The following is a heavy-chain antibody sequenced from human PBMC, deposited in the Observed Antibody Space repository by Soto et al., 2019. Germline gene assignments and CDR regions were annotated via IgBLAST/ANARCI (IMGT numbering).Heavy chain of an antibody. CDR2: INSDGSST. V-gene: IGHV3-74*01. CDR3: ARGPPVVSSSRGDGMHV. D-gene: IGHD2-15*01. Sequence: EVQLVESGGGLVQPGGSLRLSCAASGFTFSSYWMHWVRQAPGEGLVCVSHINSDGSSTIYADSVKDRFTISRDNAKNTLYLQVNSLRADDTAVYYCARGPPVVSSSRGDGMHVWGQGTTVTVSS. CDR1: GFTFSSYW. J-gene: IGHJ6*02.